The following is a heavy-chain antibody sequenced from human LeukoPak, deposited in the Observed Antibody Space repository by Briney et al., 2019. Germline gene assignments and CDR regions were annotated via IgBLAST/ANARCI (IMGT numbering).Heavy chain of an antibody. CDR1: GYTFTGYY. D-gene: IGHD3-3*01. CDR3: AREGGYDFWSGRSQCFDY. Sequence: GASVKVSCKASGYTFTGYYMHWVRQAPGQGLEWMGWINPNSGGTNYAQKFQGRVTMTRDTSISTAYMELSRLRSDDTAVYYCAREGGYDFWSGRSQCFDYWGQGTLVTVSS. V-gene: IGHV1-2*02. CDR2: INPNSGGT. J-gene: IGHJ4*02.